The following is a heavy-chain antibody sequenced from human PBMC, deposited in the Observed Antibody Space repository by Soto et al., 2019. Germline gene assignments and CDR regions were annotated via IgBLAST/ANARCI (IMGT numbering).Heavy chain of an antibody. V-gene: IGHV4-39*01. D-gene: IGHD4-4*01. CDR1: GGSISSSSYY. CDR2: IYYSGST. Sequence: PSETLSLTCTVSGGSISSSSYYWGWIRQPPGKGLEWIGSIYYSGSTYYNPSLKSRVTISVDTSKNQFSLKLSSVTAADTAVYYCARGGRVTTVDYWGQGTLVTVSS. J-gene: IGHJ4*02. CDR3: ARGGRVTTVDY.